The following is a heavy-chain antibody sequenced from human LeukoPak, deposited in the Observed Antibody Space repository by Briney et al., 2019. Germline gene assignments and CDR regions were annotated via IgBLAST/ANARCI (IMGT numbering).Heavy chain of an antibody. D-gene: IGHD2-15*01. CDR1: GFTFSSYE. CDR3: AREYCSGGTCYLPGY. V-gene: IGHV3-7*03. J-gene: IGHJ4*02. Sequence: GGSLRLSRAASGFTFSSYEMNWVRQAPGTGLEGVANIKQDGSEKYYVDSVKGRFTISRDNAKNSLYLQMNSLRAEDTAVYYCAREYCSGGTCYLPGYWGQGTLVTVSS. CDR2: IKQDGSEK.